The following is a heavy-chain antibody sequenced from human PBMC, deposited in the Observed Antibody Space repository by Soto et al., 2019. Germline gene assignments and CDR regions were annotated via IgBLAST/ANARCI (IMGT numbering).Heavy chain of an antibody. CDR3: ARDVYDILTGYYFNWFDP. D-gene: IGHD3-9*01. CDR1: GYTFTSYA. J-gene: IGHJ5*02. CDR2: INAGNGNT. Sequence: ASVKVSCKASGYTFTSYAMHWVRQAPGQRLEWMGWINAGNGNTKYSQKFQGRVTITRDTSASTAYMELSSLRSEDTAVYYCARDVYDILTGYYFNWFDPWGQGTLVTVSS. V-gene: IGHV1-3*01.